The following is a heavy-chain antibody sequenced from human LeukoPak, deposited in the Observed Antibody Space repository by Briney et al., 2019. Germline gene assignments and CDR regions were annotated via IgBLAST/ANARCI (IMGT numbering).Heavy chain of an antibody. Sequence: PGGSLRLSCAASGFTFSSYAMHWVRQAPGKGLEWVAVISYDGSNKYYAASVKGRFTISRDNSKNTLYLQMNSLRAEDTAIYYCARGEGLLGYCSGGSCYPFDYWGQGTLVTVSS. CDR3: ARGEGLLGYCSGGSCYPFDY. D-gene: IGHD2-15*01. V-gene: IGHV3-30-3*01. CDR1: GFTFSSYA. J-gene: IGHJ4*02. CDR2: ISYDGSNK.